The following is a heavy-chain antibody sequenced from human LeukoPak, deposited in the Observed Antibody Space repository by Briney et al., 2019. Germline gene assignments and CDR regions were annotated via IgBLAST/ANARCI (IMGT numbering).Heavy chain of an antibody. Sequence: ASVTVSCKASGYTFTSYAMHWVRQAPGQRLEWMGWINAGNGNTKYSQKFQGRVTITRDTSASTAYMELSSLRSEDTAVYYCASNYYGSGSPLVWGKGTLVTVSS. V-gene: IGHV1-3*01. J-gene: IGHJ4*02. D-gene: IGHD3-10*01. CDR2: INAGNGNT. CDR3: ASNYYGSGSPLV. CDR1: GYTFTSYA.